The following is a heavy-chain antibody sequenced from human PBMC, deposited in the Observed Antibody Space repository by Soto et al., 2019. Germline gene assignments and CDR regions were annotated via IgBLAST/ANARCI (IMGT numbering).Heavy chain of an antibody. D-gene: IGHD1-26*01. V-gene: IGHV4-30-2*01. CDR3: ASTSLVHHDAFDI. CDR1: GGSISSGGYS. Sequence: SETLSLTCAVSGGSISSGGYSWSWIRQPPGKGLEWIGYIYHSGSTYYNPSLKSRVTISVDRSKNQFSLKLSSVTAADTAVYYCASTSLVHHDAFDIWGQGTLVTVSS. CDR2: IYHSGST. J-gene: IGHJ3*02.